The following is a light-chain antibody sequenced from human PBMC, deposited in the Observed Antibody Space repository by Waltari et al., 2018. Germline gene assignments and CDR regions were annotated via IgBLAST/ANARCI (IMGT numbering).Light chain of an antibody. V-gene: IGLV1-47*01. CDR2: RNN. J-gene: IGLJ3*02. CDR1: TPNIGSNY. Sequence: QSVLTQPPSASGTPGQRVTISCSGSTPNIGSNYVYWYQQFPGTAPKLLVYRNNERPSGVPDRISGSKSGTSASLAISGLRSEDEADYYCATWDGSLTAWVFGGGTKVTVL. CDR3: ATWDGSLTAWV.